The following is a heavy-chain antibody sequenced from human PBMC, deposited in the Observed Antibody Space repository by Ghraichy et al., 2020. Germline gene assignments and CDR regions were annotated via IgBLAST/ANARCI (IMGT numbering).Heavy chain of an antibody. CDR2: IRRKASGGTT. V-gene: IGHV3-49*03. D-gene: IGHD4-23*01. J-gene: IGHJ4*02. CDR1: GFTFGDYA. CDR3: SRDFPSVITPVDY. Sequence: LSLTCTGSGFTFGDYAMSWFRQAPGKGLEWLGLIRRKASGGTTEYAASVKGRFTISRDDSESVAYLQMNSLKTEDTAVYYCSRDFPSVITPVDYWGQGTLVTVSS.